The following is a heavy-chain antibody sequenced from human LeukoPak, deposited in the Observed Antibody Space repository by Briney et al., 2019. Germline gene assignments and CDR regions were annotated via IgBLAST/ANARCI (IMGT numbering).Heavy chain of an antibody. Sequence: GGSLRLSCAASGFTFCNAWMSWVRQAPGKGLEWVGRIKSKTDGGTTDYAAPVKGRFIISRDDSKNTLYLQMNILKTDDTAVYYCNTYRGGSYLWGQGTVVTVSS. J-gene: IGHJ5*02. D-gene: IGHD2-15*01. CDR3: NTYRGGSYL. CDR1: GFTFCNAW. CDR2: IKSKTDGGTT. V-gene: IGHV3-15*01.